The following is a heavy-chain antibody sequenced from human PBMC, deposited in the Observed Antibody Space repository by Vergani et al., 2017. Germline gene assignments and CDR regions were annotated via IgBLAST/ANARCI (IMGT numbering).Heavy chain of an antibody. CDR3: ARRSGGYYSGGKVPPLRTAFDV. CDR1: GGSISAGYYF. J-gene: IGHJ3*01. V-gene: IGHV4-61*02. CDR2: ISASGNA. D-gene: IGHD2-15*01. Sequence: QVQLQASGPGRVKPSQTLSLTCTMSGGSISAGYYFWSWIRQPAGKGLEWLGHISASGNASHSPSLKTRVSMSVATSKNQFSLPVTSVTAADTAIYFCARRSGGYYSGGKVPPLRTAFDVWGHGTVVTVSS.